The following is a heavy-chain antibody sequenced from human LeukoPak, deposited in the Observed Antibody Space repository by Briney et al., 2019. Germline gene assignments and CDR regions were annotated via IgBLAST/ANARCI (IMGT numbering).Heavy chain of an antibody. D-gene: IGHD4-17*01. CDR2: IRYDGTNK. V-gene: IGHV3-30*02. Sequence: PGGSLRLSCAASGFTFSNYGMHWVRQAPGKGLEWVAFIRYDGTNKYYADSVKGRFTFSRDNSKNTLYLQMNSLRAEDTAIYYCARDPTRYLRYGYFDYWGQGAQVTVSS. CDR3: ARDPTRYLRYGYFDY. CDR1: GFTFSNYG. J-gene: IGHJ4*02.